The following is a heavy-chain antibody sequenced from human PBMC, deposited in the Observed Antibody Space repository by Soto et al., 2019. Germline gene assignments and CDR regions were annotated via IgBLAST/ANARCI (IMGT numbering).Heavy chain of an antibody. V-gene: IGHV1-46*01. CDR2: INPSGGST. J-gene: IGHJ4*02. D-gene: IGHD2-15*01. CDR1: GYTFTSHY. CDR3: ARDQVAGTYYFDY. Sequence: ASVKVSCKASGYTFTSHYMHWVRQAPGQGLEWVGIINPSGGSTTFAQKFQGRVTMTRDTSTSTVYMELSSLRSEDTAVYYCARDQVAGTYYFDYWGQGTLVTV.